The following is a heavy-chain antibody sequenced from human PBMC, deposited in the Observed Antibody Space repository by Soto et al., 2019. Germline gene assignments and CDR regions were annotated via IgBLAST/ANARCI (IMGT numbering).Heavy chain of an antibody. Sequence: ASETLSLTCTVSGGSISSGDYHWGWIRQPPGEGLEWIGSINYSGNTHYNPSLTSRVTMSVDSSKNQFSLNLKSVTAADTAVYYCARQIGRNLWAFDIWGQGTMVTVSS. D-gene: IGHD1-1*01. CDR2: INYSGNT. V-gene: IGHV4-39*01. CDR1: GGSISSGDYH. CDR3: ARQIGRNLWAFDI. J-gene: IGHJ3*02.